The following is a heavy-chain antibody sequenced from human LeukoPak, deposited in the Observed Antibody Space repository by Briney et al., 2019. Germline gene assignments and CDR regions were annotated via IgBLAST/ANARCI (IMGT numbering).Heavy chain of an antibody. CDR1: GLTFSSYA. CDR3: AKGMGRYYDSSGSLNYFDY. D-gene: IGHD3-22*01. J-gene: IGHJ4*02. Sequence: GGSLRLSCAASGLTFSSYAMSWVRQAPGKGLEWVSAISGSGGSTYYADSVKGRFTISRDNSKNTLYLQMNSLRAEDTAVYYCAKGMGRYYDSSGSLNYFDYWGQGTLVTVSS. V-gene: IGHV3-23*01. CDR2: ISGSGGST.